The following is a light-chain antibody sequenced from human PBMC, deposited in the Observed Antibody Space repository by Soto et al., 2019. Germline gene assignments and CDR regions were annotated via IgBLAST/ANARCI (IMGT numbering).Light chain of an antibody. CDR1: QSIRSF. J-gene: IGKJ1*01. V-gene: IGKV1-39*01. CDR2: GAS. CDR3: QQTYSYPQT. Sequence: DSQMTQSPSSMSASAGDRFTITCLAIQSIRSFLNWYQQKRGKAPKLLVYGASSLQSGVPSRVSGSGSGTDFTLTISSLQPEDFETYFCQQTYSYPQTFGQGTKVDIK.